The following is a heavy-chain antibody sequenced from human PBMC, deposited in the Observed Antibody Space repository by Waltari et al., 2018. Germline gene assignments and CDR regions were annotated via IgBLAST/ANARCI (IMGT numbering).Heavy chain of an antibody. J-gene: IGHJ6*03. D-gene: IGHD3-10*01. CDR1: GGSISSNDYY. CDR3: ARDIDMSFYYYIDV. Sequence: QLQLQESGPGLVKPSETLSLTCSVSGGSISSNDYYWAWIRQPPGKGLEGIGSIYYSGSTYYNPSLRSRVTISVDTSKNQLSLKLSSVSAADTAVYYCARDIDMSFYYYIDVWGKGTTVTISS. V-gene: IGHV4-39*07. CDR2: IYYSGST.